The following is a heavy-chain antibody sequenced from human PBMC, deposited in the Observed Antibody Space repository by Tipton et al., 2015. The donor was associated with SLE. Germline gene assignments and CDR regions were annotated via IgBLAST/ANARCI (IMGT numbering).Heavy chain of an antibody. V-gene: IGHV4-4*09. CDR3: ARMGTTVTVDY. D-gene: IGHD4-17*01. Sequence: TLSLTCAVYGGSFSGYYWSWIRQPAGKGLEWIGYIYTSGSTNYNPSLKSRVTISVDTSKNQFSLKLSSVTAADTAVYYCARMGTTVTVDYWGQGTLVTVSS. J-gene: IGHJ4*02. CDR2: IYTSGST. CDR1: GGSFSGYY.